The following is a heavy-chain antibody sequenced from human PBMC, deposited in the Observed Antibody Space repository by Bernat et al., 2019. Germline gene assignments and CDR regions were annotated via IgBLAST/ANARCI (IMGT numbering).Heavy chain of an antibody. J-gene: IGHJ6*02. V-gene: IGHV3-23*01. CDR1: GFTFSSYA. D-gene: IGHD6-13*01. Sequence: EVQLLESGGGLVQPGGSLRLSCAASGFTFSSYAMSWVRQAPGKGLEWVSAISGSGGSTYYADSVKGRFTISRDNSKNTLYLQMNSLRAEDTAVYYFAKGPKQQLEYYYYYGMDVWGQGTTVTVSS. CDR2: ISGSGGST. CDR3: AKGPKQQLEYYYYYGMDV.